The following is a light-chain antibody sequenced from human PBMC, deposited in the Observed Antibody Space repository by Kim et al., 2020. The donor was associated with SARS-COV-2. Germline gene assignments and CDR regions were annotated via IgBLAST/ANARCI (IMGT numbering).Light chain of an antibody. CDR1: SSDIGGYKY. Sequence: QSALTQPASVSGSPGQSITISCTGTSSDIGGYKYVSWYQQHPGKAPKLMIYDVSKRPSRVANRFSGSKSGNTASLTISGLQAGDEADYYCSSYTSSSTYYVFGTGTKV. J-gene: IGLJ1*01. V-gene: IGLV2-14*01. CDR2: DVS. CDR3: SSYTSSSTYYV.